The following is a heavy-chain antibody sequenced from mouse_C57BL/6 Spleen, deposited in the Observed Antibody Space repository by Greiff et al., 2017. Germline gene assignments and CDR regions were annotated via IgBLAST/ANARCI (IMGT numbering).Heavy chain of an antibody. CDR1: GFTFSDFY. D-gene: IGHD2-3*01. CDR3: AREDYDGYYWYFDV. J-gene: IGHJ1*03. CDR2: SRNKANDYTT. V-gene: IGHV7-1*01. Sequence: EVQLVESGGGLVQSGRSLRLSCATSGFTFSDFYMEWVRQAPGKGLEWIAASRNKANDYTTEYSASVKGRFIVSRDTSQSILYLQMNALRAEDTAIYDCAREDYDGYYWYFDVWGTGTTVTVSS.